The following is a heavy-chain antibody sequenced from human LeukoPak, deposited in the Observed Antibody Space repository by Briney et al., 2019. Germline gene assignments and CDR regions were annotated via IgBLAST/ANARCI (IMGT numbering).Heavy chain of an antibody. J-gene: IGHJ3*02. CDR3: ARDRWYYYETGLDAFDI. CDR1: GFTFSSYG. D-gene: IGHD3-22*01. V-gene: IGHV3-30*03. CDR2: ISYDGSNK. Sequence: GGSLRLSCAASGFTFSSYGMHWVRQAPGKGLEWVAVISYDGSNKYYADSVKGRFTISRDNSKNTLYLQMNSLRAEDTAVYYCARDRWYYYETGLDAFDIWGQGTMVTVSS.